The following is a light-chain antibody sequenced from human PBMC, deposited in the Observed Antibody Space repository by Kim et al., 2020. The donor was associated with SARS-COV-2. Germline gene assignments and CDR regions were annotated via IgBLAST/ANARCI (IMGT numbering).Light chain of an antibody. J-gene: IGKJ4*01. CDR3: QQADALPLS. CDR2: SAS. CDR1: QDFHHF. Sequence: SASIGNRVTITCRASQDFHHFLAWYQQTPGKAPKLLIHSASSLQSGVPSRFSGSGSGTDFTLNISSLQPEDYASYYSQQADALPLSFGGETKLEI. V-gene: IGKV1D-12*01.